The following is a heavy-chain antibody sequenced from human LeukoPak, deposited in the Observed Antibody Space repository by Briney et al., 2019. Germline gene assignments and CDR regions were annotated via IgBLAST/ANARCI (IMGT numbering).Heavy chain of an antibody. CDR2: INPNSGAT. D-gene: IGHD3-22*01. Sequence: ASVKVSCKASGYTFTGYFMHWVRQAPGQGLEWMGWINPNSGATYYAQKFQGRTTMTWDTSISTGYMGVSRLSSDDTAVYYCARVPLSSSGSESDFDYWGQGTLVTVSS. CDR3: ARVPLSSSGSESDFDY. V-gene: IGHV1-2*02. CDR1: GYTFTGYF. J-gene: IGHJ4*02.